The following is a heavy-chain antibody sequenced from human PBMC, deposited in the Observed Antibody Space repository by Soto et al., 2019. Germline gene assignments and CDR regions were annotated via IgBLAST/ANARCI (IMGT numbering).Heavy chain of an antibody. CDR2: INPSGGST. V-gene: IGHV1-46*01. J-gene: IGHJ6*02. CDR1: GYTFTSHY. CDR3: ARDLSGYDQLGYCSGGSCQYGMDV. Sequence: ASVKVSCKASGYTFTSHYMHWVRQAPGQRLKRMGIINPSGGSTSYAQKFQGRVTMTRDTSTSTVYMELSSLRSEDTAVYYCARDLSGYDQLGYCSGGSCQYGMDVWGQGTTVTVSS. D-gene: IGHD2-15*01.